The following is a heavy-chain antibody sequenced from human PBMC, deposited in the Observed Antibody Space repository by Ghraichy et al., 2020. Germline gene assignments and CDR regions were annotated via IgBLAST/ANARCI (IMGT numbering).Heavy chain of an antibody. V-gene: IGHV1-3*01. CDR3: ASLAYSSDFDH. CDR2: IIGGSGKT. Sequence: ASVKVSCKASGYTFTSYSMHWVRQVPGQRLELMGWIIGGSGKTEYSQRFQGRVTISRDKPASTDYMELSSLRSEDTAVYYCASLAYSSDFDHWGQGTLVTVSS. CDR1: GYTFTSYS. D-gene: IGHD6-19*01. J-gene: IGHJ4*02.